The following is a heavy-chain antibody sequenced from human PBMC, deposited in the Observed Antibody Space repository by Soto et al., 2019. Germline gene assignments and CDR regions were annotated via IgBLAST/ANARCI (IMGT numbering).Heavy chain of an antibody. J-gene: IGHJ3*02. D-gene: IGHD3-16*01. CDR2: ISYDGSDK. Sequence: VQLVESGGGVVQPGRSLRLSCAASGFTFDSYDMHWVRQAPDKGLEWVTLISYDGSDKYYADSVKGRFTISRDNSKNTLYLQMNSLRAEDTAVYYCAKAEGGSDAFDIWGQGTMVTVSS. CDR1: GFTFDSYD. V-gene: IGHV3-30*18. CDR3: AKAEGGSDAFDI.